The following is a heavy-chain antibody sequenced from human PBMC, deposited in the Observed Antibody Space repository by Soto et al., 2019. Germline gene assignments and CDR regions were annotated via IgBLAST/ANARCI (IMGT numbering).Heavy chain of an antibody. D-gene: IGHD3-10*01. J-gene: IGHJ4*02. CDR2: IIPIFGTA. V-gene: IGHV1-69*05. Sequence: ASVKVSCKASGGTFSSYAISWVRQAPGQGLEWMGGIIPIFGTANYAQKFQGRVTITRDTSASTAYMELSSLRSEDTAVYYCARDPYGSGRGDYWGQGTLVTVSS. CDR1: GGTFSSYA. CDR3: ARDPYGSGRGDY.